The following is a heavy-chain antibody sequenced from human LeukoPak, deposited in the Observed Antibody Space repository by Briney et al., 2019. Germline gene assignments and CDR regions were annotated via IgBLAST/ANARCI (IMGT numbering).Heavy chain of an antibody. CDR2: FDPEDGET. CDR1: GYTLTELS. J-gene: IGHJ5*02. Sequence: ASVKVSCKVSGYTLTELSMHWVRQAPGKGLEWMGGFDPEDGETIYAQKFQGRVTMTEDTSTDTAYMELRSLRSDDTAVYYCASYYDQRFDPWGQGTLVTVSS. V-gene: IGHV1-24*01. CDR3: ASYYDQRFDP. D-gene: IGHD3-10*01.